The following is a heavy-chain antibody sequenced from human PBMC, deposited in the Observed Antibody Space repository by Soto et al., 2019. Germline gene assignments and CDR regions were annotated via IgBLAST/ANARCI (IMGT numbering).Heavy chain of an antibody. CDR3: AIDYSGYYLFDS. CDR1: GGSIGSGAYY. V-gene: IGHV4-31*03. J-gene: IGHJ4*02. CDR2: IFDSGTT. D-gene: IGHD3-22*01. Sequence: QVQLQESGPGLVQPSQTLSLTCTVSGGSIGSGAYYWSWIRLHPGEGLEWIGYIFDSGTTYYNPSPKSRATISVDTPKNQVSLKLSSVTAADTAVYYCAIDYSGYYLFDSWGQGILVTVSS.